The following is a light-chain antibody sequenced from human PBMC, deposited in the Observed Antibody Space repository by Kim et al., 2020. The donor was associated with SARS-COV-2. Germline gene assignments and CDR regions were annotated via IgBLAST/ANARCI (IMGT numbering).Light chain of an antibody. V-gene: IGLV3-1*01. CDR3: QAWDSSSVV. J-gene: IGLJ2*01. CDR1: KLGDKY. CDR2: HDS. Sequence: VSPGQTASITCSGDKLGDKYACWYQQKPGQSPVLVIYHDSKRPSGIPERFSRSNSGNTATLTISGTQAMDEADYYCQAWDSSSVVFGGGTQLTVL.